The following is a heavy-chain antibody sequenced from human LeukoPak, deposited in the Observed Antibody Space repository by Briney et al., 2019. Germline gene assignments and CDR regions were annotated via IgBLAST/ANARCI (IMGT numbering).Heavy chain of an antibody. CDR3: ARSYCSSTSCYEGAFDY. CDR2: ITPNSGGT. CDR1: GYTFTGYY. V-gene: IGHV1-2*02. J-gene: IGHJ4*02. Sequence: GASVKVSCRASGYTFTGYYMHWVRQAPGQGLEWMGWITPNSGGTNYAQKFQGRVTMTRDTSISTAYMELSRLRSDDTAVYYCARSYCSSTSCYEGAFDYWGQGTLVTVSS. D-gene: IGHD2-2*01.